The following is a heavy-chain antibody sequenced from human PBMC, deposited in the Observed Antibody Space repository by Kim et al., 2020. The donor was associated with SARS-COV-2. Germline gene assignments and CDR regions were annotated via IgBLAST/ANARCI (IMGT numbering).Heavy chain of an antibody. Sequence: GGSLRLSCTASGFTFGDSAMSWVRQAPGKGLEWVGFIRSKAYGGTTEYAASVKGRFTISRDDSKSIAYLQMNILKTEDTAVYYCTRAHNIGSCAYYYYYYMDVWGKGTTVTVSS. V-gene: IGHV3-49*04. J-gene: IGHJ6*03. D-gene: IGHD1-26*01. CDR1: GFTFGDSA. CDR2: IRSKAYGGTT. CDR3: TRAHNIGSCAYYYYYYMDV.